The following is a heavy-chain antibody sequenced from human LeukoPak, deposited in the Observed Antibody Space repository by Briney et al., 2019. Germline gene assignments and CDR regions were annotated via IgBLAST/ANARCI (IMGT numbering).Heavy chain of an antibody. CDR1: GFTFTNYA. D-gene: IGHD3-10*01. J-gene: IGHJ4*02. CDR2: TVGSRPDT. Sequence: GGSLRLSCAASGFTFTNYAMSWVRQTPGKGLEWVAATVGSRPDTYHADSVKGRFTVSRDNAKNSLYLQMNSLRAEDTAVYYCARDTGYYGSGSYWVFEDYWGQGTLVTVSS. CDR3: ARDTGYYGSGSYWVFEDY. V-gene: IGHV3-23*01.